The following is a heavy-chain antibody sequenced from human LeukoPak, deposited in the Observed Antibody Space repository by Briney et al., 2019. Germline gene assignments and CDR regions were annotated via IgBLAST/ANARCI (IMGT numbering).Heavy chain of an antibody. CDR1: GFTFSSYA. V-gene: IGHV3-23*01. Sequence: GGSLRLSCAASGFTFSSYAMSWVRQAPGKGLEGGSAISGSGGSTYYADSVKGRFTISRDNSKNTLYLQMTSLRAEDTAVYYCAKDSMIVVVPTGAYWGQGPLVTVSS. CDR2: ISGSGGST. D-gene: IGHD3-22*01. J-gene: IGHJ4*02. CDR3: AKDSMIVVVPTGAY.